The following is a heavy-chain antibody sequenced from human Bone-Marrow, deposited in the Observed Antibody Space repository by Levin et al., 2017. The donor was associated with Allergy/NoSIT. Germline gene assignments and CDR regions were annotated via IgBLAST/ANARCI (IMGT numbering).Heavy chain of an antibody. CDR1: GFTFSSYA. Sequence: PGGSLRLSCVASGFTFSSYAMSWVRQAPGKGLEWVSAISGAGENIYYGDSVRGRFTVSRDNSKNTVYLEMSSLRVDDSALYYCTKRDGYNYGHAFDFWGQGTLVTVSS. CDR3: TKRDGYNYGHAFDF. V-gene: IGHV3-23*01. D-gene: IGHD5-18*01. J-gene: IGHJ4*02. CDR2: ISGAGENI.